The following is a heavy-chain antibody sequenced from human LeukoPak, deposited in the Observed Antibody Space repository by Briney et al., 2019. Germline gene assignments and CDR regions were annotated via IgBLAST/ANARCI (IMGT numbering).Heavy chain of an antibody. J-gene: IGHJ4*02. CDR1: GFTFSSHT. D-gene: IGHD3-10*01. CDR2: MTSDGSKI. CDR3: ARYGFGTSGGHDY. Sequence: GRSLRLSCAASGFTFSSHTMHWVRQAPGKGLEWVAVMTSDGSKIFYIDSVKGRFTISRDNSRSMVYLQMNSLKVEDTAVYFCARYGFGTSGGHDYWGQGTLVTVSS. V-gene: IGHV3-30*10.